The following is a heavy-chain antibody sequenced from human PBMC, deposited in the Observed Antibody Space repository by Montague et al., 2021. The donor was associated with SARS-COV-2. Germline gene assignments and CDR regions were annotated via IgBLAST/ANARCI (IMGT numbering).Heavy chain of an antibody. CDR3: ARGVRRLCVLYYYYYIDV. Sequence: SETLSLTCAVHGGSFSGYYWSWIRQPPGKGLEWIGEINHSGSTNYNPSLKSRVTISMDTSKNQFSLKLSSVTAADTAVYYCARGVRRLCVLYYYYYIDVWGKGTTVTVSS. CDR1: GGSFSGYY. J-gene: IGHJ6*03. V-gene: IGHV4-34*01. CDR2: INHSGST. D-gene: IGHD6-25*01.